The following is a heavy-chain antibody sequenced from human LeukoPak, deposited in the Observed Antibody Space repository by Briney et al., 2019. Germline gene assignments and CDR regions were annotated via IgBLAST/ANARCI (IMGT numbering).Heavy chain of an antibody. D-gene: IGHD1-7*01. CDR3: ARATTGTRTVDY. CDR2: IFPADSHT. J-gene: IGHJ4*02. CDR1: GYTSTNYW. Sequence: GESLKISCKGSGYTSTNYWIAWVRQLPGKGLESMGTIFPADSHTTSNTSFQGQATISADKSINTAYLQWSSLKASDTAIYYCARATTGTRTVDYWGQGTLVTVSS. V-gene: IGHV5-51*01.